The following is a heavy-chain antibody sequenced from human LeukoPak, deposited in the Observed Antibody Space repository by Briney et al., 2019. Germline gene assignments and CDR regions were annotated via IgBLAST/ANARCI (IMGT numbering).Heavy chain of an antibody. Sequence: GASVKVSCKASGYTFTSYYMHWVRQAPGQGLEWMGIINPSGGSTSYAQKFQGRVTMTRDTSTSTVYMELSSLRSEDTAVYYCAGTIYGSGKRGDWFDPWAREPWSPSPQ. J-gene: IGHJ5*02. CDR3: AGTIYGSGKRGDWFDP. CDR1: GYTFTSYY. D-gene: IGHD3-10*01. V-gene: IGHV1-46*01. CDR2: INPSGGST.